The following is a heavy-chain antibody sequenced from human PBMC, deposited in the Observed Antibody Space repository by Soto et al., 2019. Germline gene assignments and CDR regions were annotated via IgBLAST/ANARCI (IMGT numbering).Heavy chain of an antibody. D-gene: IGHD2-8*01. V-gene: IGHV3-7*05. CDR1: GFTFSSYW. CDR2: IKQDGSDK. CDR3: ARDNPGYCTNGVCYSPYYYYGMDV. Sequence: GGSLRLSWAASGFTFSSYWMSWVRQSPGKGLELVANIKQDGSDKYYVDSVNGRFTISRDNAKNSLYLQMNSLRAEDTAVYYCARDNPGYCTNGVCYSPYYYYGMDVWGQGTTVTVSS. J-gene: IGHJ6*02.